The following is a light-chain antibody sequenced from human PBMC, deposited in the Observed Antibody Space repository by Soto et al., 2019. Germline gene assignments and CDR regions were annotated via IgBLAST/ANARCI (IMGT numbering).Light chain of an antibody. J-gene: IGKJ4*01. V-gene: IGKV1-12*01. CDR1: QGISSR. CDR2: AAS. CDR3: QQSNCFPLT. Sequence: DIQMTQSPSSVSASVGDRVTITCRASQGISSRLAWYQQKPGKAPNLLIYAASSLQSGVTSRFSGSGSETDFTLTIGSLQPEDFATYYCQQSNCFPLTFGGGTKVEIK.